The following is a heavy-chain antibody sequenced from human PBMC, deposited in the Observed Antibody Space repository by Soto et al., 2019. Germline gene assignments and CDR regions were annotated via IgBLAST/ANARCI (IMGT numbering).Heavy chain of an antibody. Sequence: GESLKISCKGSGYSFTSYWIGWVRQMPGKGLEWMGIIYPGDSDTRYSPSFQGQVTISADESVSTAYLQWSSLKASDTAMYYCARLSLSRSVGYYYYGMDVWGQGTTVTVSS. V-gene: IGHV5-51*01. CDR1: GYSFTSYW. CDR2: IYPGDSDT. CDR3: ARLSLSRSVGYYYYGMDV. J-gene: IGHJ6*02. D-gene: IGHD1-26*01.